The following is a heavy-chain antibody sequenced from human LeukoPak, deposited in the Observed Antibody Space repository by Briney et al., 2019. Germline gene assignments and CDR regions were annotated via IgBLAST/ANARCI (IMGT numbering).Heavy chain of an antibody. V-gene: IGHV3-23*01. J-gene: IGHJ4*02. CDR3: AKGSSSSRPYYFDY. CDR1: GFSFSSYV. CDR2: ITDSGGST. Sequence: AGGSLRLSCAASGFSFSSYVMSWVRQAPGKGLEWVSAITDSGGSTYHADSVKGRFTIPRDNSKNTLFLQMNSLRVEDTAVYYCAKGSSSSRPYYFDYWGQGTLVTVSS. D-gene: IGHD6-6*01.